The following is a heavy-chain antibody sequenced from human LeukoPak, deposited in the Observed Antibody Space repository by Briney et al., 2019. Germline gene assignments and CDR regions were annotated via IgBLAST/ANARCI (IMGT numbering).Heavy chain of an antibody. CDR3: ARSYSGYDYLDY. Sequence: GESLKISCKGSGYSFTSYWITWVRQMPGKGLEWMGRIDPSDSYTNYSPSFQGHVTISADKSISTAYLQWSSLKASDTAMYYCARSYSGYDYLDYWGQGTLVTVSS. D-gene: IGHD5-12*01. V-gene: IGHV5-10-1*01. CDR1: GYSFTSYW. J-gene: IGHJ4*02. CDR2: IDPSDSYT.